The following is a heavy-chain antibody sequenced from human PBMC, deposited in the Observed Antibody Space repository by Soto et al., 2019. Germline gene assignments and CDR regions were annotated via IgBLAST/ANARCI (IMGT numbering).Heavy chain of an antibody. V-gene: IGHV1-18*01. Sequence: QVQLVQSGAEVKKPGASVKVSCKSSGYPFTHYGITWVRQAPGQGLEWMGWISPFNGNTNYGQTLQGRVTLTTDTPTSPVYMELRSLRSDDTAVYYCAGDQSFDRSYYYGIDFWGQGTTVTVSS. CDR3: AGDQSFDRSYYYGIDF. CDR1: GYPFTHYG. D-gene: IGHD3-22*01. CDR2: ISPFNGNT. J-gene: IGHJ6*02.